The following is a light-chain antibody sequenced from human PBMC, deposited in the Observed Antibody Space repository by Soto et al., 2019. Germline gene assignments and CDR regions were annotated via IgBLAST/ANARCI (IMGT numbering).Light chain of an antibody. Sequence: EIVLTQSPGTLSLSPGERATLSCRASQSVISSYLAWYQQKPGQAPRLLIYGASSRATGITDRFSGSGSGTDFTLTISRLEPEDFAMYYCQQYGSSQLTFGGGTKVEIK. CDR2: GAS. V-gene: IGKV3-20*01. J-gene: IGKJ4*01. CDR1: QSVISSY. CDR3: QQYGSSQLT.